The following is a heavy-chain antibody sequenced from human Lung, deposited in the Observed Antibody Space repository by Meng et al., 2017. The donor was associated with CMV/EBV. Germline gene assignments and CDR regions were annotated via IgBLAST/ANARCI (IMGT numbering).Heavy chain of an antibody. V-gene: IGHV4-34*09. D-gene: IGHD3-10*01. CDR1: GGSFSGYY. Sequence: SETLSLTCAVYGGSFSGYYWSWIRQPPGKGLEWIGYIYYSGSTYYNPSLKSRVTISVDTSKNQFSLKLSSVTAADTAVYYCARSDGGPPRITMVRGVIIDVFDIWGQGTMVTVSS. J-gene: IGHJ3*02. CDR3: ARSDGGPPRITMVRGVIIDVFDI. CDR2: IYYSGST.